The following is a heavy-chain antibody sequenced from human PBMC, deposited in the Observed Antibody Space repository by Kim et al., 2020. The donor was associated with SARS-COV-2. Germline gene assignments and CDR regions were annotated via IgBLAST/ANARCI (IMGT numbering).Heavy chain of an antibody. CDR1: GFTFSDYA. CDR2: TTRSGDGS. Sequence: GGARRRAEAEAGFTFSDYAIHWVRRAPGKGLEYVSATTRSGDGSFYADSVEGRFTISRDNSKNTLYLQMNSLRLEDTSMYYCVRYGRSYGAVLWGQGTLVIVSS. D-gene: IGHD5-18*01. CDR3: VRYGRSYGAVL. J-gene: IGHJ4*02. V-gene: IGHV3-64D*06.